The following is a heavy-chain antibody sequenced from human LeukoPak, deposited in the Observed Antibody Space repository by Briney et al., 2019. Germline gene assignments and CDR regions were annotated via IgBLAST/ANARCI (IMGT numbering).Heavy chain of an antibody. CDR1: GFTFSVYW. J-gene: IGHJ4*02. CDR3: AKDLYTTSSGPDY. CDR2: ISGSGGII. V-gene: IGHV3-48*01. Sequence: GGSLRLSCAASGFTFSVYWMSWVRQAPGKGLELVSYISGSGGIIYYADSVKGRFTISRDNAKNSLYLQMNSLRAEDTAVYYCAKDLYTTSSGPDYWGQGTLVAVSS. D-gene: IGHD2/OR15-2a*01.